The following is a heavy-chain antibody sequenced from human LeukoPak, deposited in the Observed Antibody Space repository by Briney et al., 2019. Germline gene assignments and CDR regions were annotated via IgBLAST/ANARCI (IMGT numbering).Heavy chain of an antibody. CDR2: IKTEGYDT. Sequence: GGSLRLSCAASGFTFSNYWMAWVRQAPGKGLEWVANIKTEGYDTYYVDSVKGRFTISRDNAKNSLYLQMDSLRAEDTAFYYCANGKSEYSGGWPRGTFWGQGTLVAVSS. D-gene: IGHD6-19*01. CDR3: ANGKSEYSGGWPRGTF. CDR1: GFTFSNYW. J-gene: IGHJ4*02. V-gene: IGHV3-7*03.